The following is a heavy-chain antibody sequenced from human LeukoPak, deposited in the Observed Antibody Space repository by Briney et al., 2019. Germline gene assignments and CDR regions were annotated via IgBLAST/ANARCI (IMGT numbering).Heavy chain of an antibody. J-gene: IGHJ4*02. CDR1: GYMLTGYF. Sequence: ASMNVSCKSSGYMLTGYFMHWVRQAPGQGIEWMGWINPDTGGTNYAQNFLGRVTMTRDMSISTAYMKLSSLRSDDTAVYYCARSGYYYDSSGYYDYWGQGTLVTVSS. D-gene: IGHD3-22*01. CDR3: ARSGYYYDSSGYYDY. V-gene: IGHV1-2*02. CDR2: INPDTGGT.